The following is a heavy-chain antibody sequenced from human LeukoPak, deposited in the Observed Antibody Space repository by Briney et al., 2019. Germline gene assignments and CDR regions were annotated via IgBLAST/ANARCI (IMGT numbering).Heavy chain of an antibody. D-gene: IGHD2-21*02. CDR2: IKSKTDGGTT. V-gene: IGHV3-15*07. J-gene: IGHJ5*02. CDR3: TTGSYCGGDCYPRS. CDR1: GFTFGNAW. Sequence: NPGGSLRLSCAASGFTFGNAWMNWVRQAPGKGLEWVGRIKSKTDGGTTDYAAPVKGRFTISRDDSKNTLYLQMNSLKTEDTAVYYCTTGSYCGGDCYPRSWGQGTLVTVSS.